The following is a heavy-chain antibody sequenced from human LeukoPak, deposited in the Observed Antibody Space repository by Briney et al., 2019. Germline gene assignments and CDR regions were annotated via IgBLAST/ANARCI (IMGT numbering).Heavy chain of an antibody. CDR3: ERAKGAFDI. Sequence: PSETLSLTCTVSGGSISSSSYYWGWIRQPPGKGLEWIGSIYYSGSTYYNPSLKSRVTISVDTSKNQFSLKLSSVTAADTAVYCCERAKGAFDIRGQGTMVTVSS. J-gene: IGHJ3*02. CDR1: GGSISSSSYY. CDR2: IYYSGST. D-gene: IGHD1-1*01. V-gene: IGHV4-39*07.